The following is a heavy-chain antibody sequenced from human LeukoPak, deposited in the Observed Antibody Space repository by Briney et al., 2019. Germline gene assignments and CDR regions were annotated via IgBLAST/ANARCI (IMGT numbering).Heavy chain of an antibody. V-gene: IGHV4-59*08. CDR1: GGSISSYY. CDR3: ARYDVWGSYRAFDY. J-gene: IGHJ4*02. CDR2: IYYSGST. Sequence: SETLSLTCTVSGGSISSYYWSWIRQPPGKGLEWIGYIYYSGSTNYNPSLKSRVTISVDTSKNQFSLRLSSVTAADTAVYYCARYDVWGSYRAFDYWGQGTLVTVSS. D-gene: IGHD3-16*02.